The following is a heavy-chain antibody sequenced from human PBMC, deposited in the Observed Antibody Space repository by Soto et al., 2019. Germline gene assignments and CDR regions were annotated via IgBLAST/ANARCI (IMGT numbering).Heavy chain of an antibody. J-gene: IGHJ4*02. CDR3: ARHGYSYGGGYFDY. CDR1: GCTVSSNY. V-gene: IGHV3-66*04. Sequence: EVELVESGGGLVQPGGSLRLSCAASGCTVSSNYMSWVRQAPGKGLEWVSVIYSGGSAYYADSVKGRFTISRDNSKNTLYLQMNSLRAEDTAVYYCARHGYSYGGGYFDYWGQGTLVTVSS. D-gene: IGHD5-18*01. CDR2: IYSGGSA.